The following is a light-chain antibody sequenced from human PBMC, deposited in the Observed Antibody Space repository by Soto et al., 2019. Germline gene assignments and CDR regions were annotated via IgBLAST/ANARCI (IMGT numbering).Light chain of an antibody. Sequence: EIVMTHSPATLSVSPWEIATLSCRASQSVSIHLGWFQHKPGQAPRLLIYGTSRRVSGIPARFSGSGSGTEFTLTISGLQSEDAAVYYCQQASDWPRTFGQGTKVDIK. CDR1: QSVSIH. CDR2: GTS. CDR3: QQASDWPRT. V-gene: IGKV3-15*01. J-gene: IGKJ1*01.